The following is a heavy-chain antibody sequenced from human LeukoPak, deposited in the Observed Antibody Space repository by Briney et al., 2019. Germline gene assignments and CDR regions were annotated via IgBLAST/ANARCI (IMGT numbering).Heavy chain of an antibody. Sequence: GGSLRLSCAASGFTFSSYAMGWVRQAPGKGLEWDSAISGSGDTYYADSVKGRFTISRDNSKNTLYLQMNSLRAEDTAVYYCARDHGELDYWGQGTLVTVSS. J-gene: IGHJ4*02. CDR3: ARDHGELDY. CDR1: GFTFSSYA. D-gene: IGHD1-26*01. V-gene: IGHV3-23*01. CDR2: ISGSGDT.